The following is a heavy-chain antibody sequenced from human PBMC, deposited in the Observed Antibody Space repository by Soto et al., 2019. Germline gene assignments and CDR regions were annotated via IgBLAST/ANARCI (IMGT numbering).Heavy chain of an antibody. D-gene: IGHD2-21*01. J-gene: IGHJ4*02. Sequence: EVKLLEAGGGLVQPGESLRLSCTASGFIFSNYAMTWVRQAPGRGLERVAKIGGGGGSTFYADSVKGRFTISRDNSKNTLYLQMSSLRDEDTAVYYCAKAAMYSSPFDSWGQGALVTVST. CDR1: GFIFSNYA. CDR3: AKAAMYSSPFDS. CDR2: IGGGGGST. V-gene: IGHV3-23*01.